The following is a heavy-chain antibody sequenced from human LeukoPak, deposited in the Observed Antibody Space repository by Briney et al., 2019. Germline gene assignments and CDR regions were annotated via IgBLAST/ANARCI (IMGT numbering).Heavy chain of an antibody. D-gene: IGHD1-7*01. CDR3: AREHNWNYVAYFQH. Sequence: SETLSLTCNVSGGSISSDYWSWIRQPPGKGLEWIGYIYYSGSTNYNPSLKSRVTISVDTSKNQFSLKLSSVTAADTAVYYCAREHNWNYVAYFQHWGQGTLVTVSS. J-gene: IGHJ1*01. CDR1: GGSISSDY. CDR2: IYYSGST. V-gene: IGHV4-59*01.